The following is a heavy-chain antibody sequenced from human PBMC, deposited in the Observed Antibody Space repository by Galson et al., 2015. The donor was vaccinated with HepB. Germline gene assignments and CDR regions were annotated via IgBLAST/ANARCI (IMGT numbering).Heavy chain of an antibody. CDR3: ARGYCSGGSCYRSGFDI. CDR2: IKQDGSER. CDR1: GFTFNSHW. D-gene: IGHD2-15*01. Sequence: SLRLSCAASGFTFNSHWMTWVHQAPGKGLEWVANIKQDGSERYYVDSVKGRFIISRDNTKNSMFLEMNSVRAEDTAVYYCARGYCSGGSCYRSGFDIWGQGTKVTVST. V-gene: IGHV3-7*03. J-gene: IGHJ3*02.